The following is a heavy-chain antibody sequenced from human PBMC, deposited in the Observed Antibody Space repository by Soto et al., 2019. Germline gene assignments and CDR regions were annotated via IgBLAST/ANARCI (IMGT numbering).Heavy chain of an antibody. D-gene: IGHD6-19*01. J-gene: IGHJ3*02. CDR3: ARRVPGYSSAKRAFDI. V-gene: IGHV4-34*01. CDR1: GGSFSGYY. Sequence: QVQLQQWGAGLLKPSETLSLTCAVYGGSFSGYYWSWIRQPPGKGLEWIGEINHSGSTNYNPSLKSRVTISVDTSKNQFSLKLSSVTAADTAVHYCARRVPGYSSAKRAFDIWGQGTMVTVSS. CDR2: INHSGST.